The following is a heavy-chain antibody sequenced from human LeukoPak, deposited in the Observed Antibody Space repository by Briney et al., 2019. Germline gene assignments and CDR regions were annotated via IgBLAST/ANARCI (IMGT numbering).Heavy chain of an antibody. CDR3: ARDSELPYSYYYGMDV. D-gene: IGHD1-26*01. Sequence: GASVKVACKASGYTLTGYYMHWVRQAPGQGLEWMGWINPNSGGTNYAQKFQGRVTMTRDTSISTAYMELSRLRSDDTAVYSCARDSELPYSYYYGMDVWGQGTTVTVSS. CDR2: INPNSGGT. V-gene: IGHV1-2*02. CDR1: GYTLTGYY. J-gene: IGHJ6*02.